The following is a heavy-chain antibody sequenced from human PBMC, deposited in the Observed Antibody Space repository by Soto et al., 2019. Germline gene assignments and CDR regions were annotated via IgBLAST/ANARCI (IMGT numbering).Heavy chain of an antibody. CDR3: ARYSSSWQGSWFDP. D-gene: IGHD6-13*01. V-gene: IGHV3-53*01. J-gene: IGHJ5*02. Sequence: RLSCAASGFTVSSNYMSWVRQAPGKGLEWVSVIYSGGSTYYADSVKGRFTISRDNSKNTLYLQMNSLRAEDTAVYYCARYSSSWQGSWFDPWGQGTLVTVSS. CDR1: GFTVSSNY. CDR2: IYSGGST.